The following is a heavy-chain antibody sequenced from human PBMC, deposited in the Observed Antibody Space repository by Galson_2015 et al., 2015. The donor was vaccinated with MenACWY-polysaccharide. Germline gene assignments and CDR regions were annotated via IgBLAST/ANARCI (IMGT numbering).Heavy chain of an antibody. D-gene: IGHD3-22*01. CDR2: MNPNSGNT. Sequence: SVKVSCKASGYSFSSYDINWVRQTTGQGLEWMGWMNPNSGNTGYAQKFQGRVTMTRNTSISIAYMELSSLRSEDTAVYYCAGGEKYYYDSSGYLNWFDPWGQGTLVTVSS. CDR1: GYSFSSYD. CDR3: AGGEKYYYDSSGYLNWFDP. J-gene: IGHJ5*02. V-gene: IGHV1-8*01.